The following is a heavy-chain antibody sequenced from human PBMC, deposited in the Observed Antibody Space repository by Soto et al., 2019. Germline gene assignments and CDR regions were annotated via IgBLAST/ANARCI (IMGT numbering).Heavy chain of an antibody. CDR1: GGTFSSYA. J-gene: IGHJ6*02. V-gene: IGHV1-69*01. D-gene: IGHD5-12*01. Sequence: QVQLVQSGAAVKTTGSSVKVSCKASGGTFSSYAISWVRQSPGQGREWMGGIIPIFGTANYAQKFQGRVTINADESTSTAYMELSSLRSEDPAVYYCARERWDVEMATISYYYYGMDVWGQGTTVTVSS. CDR3: ARERWDVEMATISYYYYGMDV. CDR2: IIPIFGTA.